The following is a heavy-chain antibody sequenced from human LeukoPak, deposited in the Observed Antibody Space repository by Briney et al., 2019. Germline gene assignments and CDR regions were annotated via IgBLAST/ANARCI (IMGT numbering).Heavy chain of an antibody. D-gene: IGHD2-21*01. J-gene: IGHJ5*02. CDR2: IRSKANNFAT. Sequence: GGSLRLSCVASGFTFSGSAMHWVRQASGKGLEWVGRIRSKANNFATSYAASVKGRFTISRDEPKNTAYLQMNSLKTEDTAVYYCTRLGGGYYHWGQGTLVTVSS. CDR1: GFTFSGSA. CDR3: TRLGGGYYH. V-gene: IGHV3-73*01.